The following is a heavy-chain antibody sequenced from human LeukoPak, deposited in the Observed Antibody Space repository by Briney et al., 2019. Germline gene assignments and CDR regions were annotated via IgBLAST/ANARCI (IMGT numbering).Heavy chain of an antibody. CDR1: GFTFSSYG. Sequence: PGGSLRLSCAASGFTFSSYGMHWVRQAPGKGLEWGAVISYDGSNKYYADSVKGRFTISRDNSKNTLYLQMNSLRAEDTAVYYCAKMGGRGDREDYWGQGTLVTVSS. CDR3: AKMGGRGDREDY. V-gene: IGHV3-30*18. D-gene: IGHD7-27*01. J-gene: IGHJ4*02. CDR2: ISYDGSNK.